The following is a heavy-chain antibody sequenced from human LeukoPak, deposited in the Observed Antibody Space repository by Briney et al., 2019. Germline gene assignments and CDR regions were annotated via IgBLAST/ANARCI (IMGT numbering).Heavy chain of an antibody. Sequence: GASVKVSCKASGYTFTGYYMHWVRQAPGQGLEWMGWINPNSGGTNYAQKFQGRVTMTRDTSISTAYMELSRLRSDDTAVYYCARDLIDFGGSYYYYYMDVWGKGTTVTVSS. J-gene: IGHJ6*03. CDR1: GYTFTGYY. CDR3: ARDLIDFGGSYYYYYMDV. CDR2: INPNSGGT. V-gene: IGHV1-2*02. D-gene: IGHD3-10*01.